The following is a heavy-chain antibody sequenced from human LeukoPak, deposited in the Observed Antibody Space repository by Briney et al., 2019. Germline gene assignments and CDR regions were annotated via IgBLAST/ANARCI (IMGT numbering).Heavy chain of an antibody. J-gene: IGHJ4*02. CDR2: INPNSGAT. CDR1: GYTFAGYH. CDR3: ATLGSSGWGLDF. Sequence: ASVKVSCKASGYTFAGYHIHWVRQAPGQGLEWMGRINPNSGATDFAQRFQGTVTMTRDTSITTAYLELSRLTSDDTAIYYCATLGSSGWGLDFWGQGTLVTVSS. V-gene: IGHV1-2*06. D-gene: IGHD6-19*01.